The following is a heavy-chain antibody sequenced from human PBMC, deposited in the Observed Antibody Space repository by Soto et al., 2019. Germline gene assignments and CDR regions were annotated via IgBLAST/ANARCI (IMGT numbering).Heavy chain of an antibody. V-gene: IGHV1-3*01. CDR1: GYTFTSYA. J-gene: IGHJ4*02. D-gene: IGHD3-22*01. Sequence: ASVKVSCKASGYTFTSYAMHWVRQAPGQRLEWMGWINAGNGNTKYSQKFQGRVTITRDTSASTAYMELSSLRSEDTAVSYCARDSSGYYRPDYWGQGTLVTVSS. CDR3: ARDSSGYYRPDY. CDR2: INAGNGNT.